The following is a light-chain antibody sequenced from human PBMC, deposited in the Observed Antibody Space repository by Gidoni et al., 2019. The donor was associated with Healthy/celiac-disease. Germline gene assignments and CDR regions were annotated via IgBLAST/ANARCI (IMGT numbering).Light chain of an antibody. CDR2: AAS. J-gene: IGKJ4*01. CDR3: QQSYSTHALT. Sequence: DILMTQSPSSLSASVGDRVTITCRASQSISSYLNWYQQKPGKAPKLLIYAASSLQSGVPSRFSGSGSGTDFTLTISSLQPEDFATYYCQQSYSTHALTFGGGTKVEIK. V-gene: IGKV1-39*01. CDR1: QSISSY.